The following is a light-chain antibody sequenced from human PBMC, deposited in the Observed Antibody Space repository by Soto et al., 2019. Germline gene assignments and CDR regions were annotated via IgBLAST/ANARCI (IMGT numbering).Light chain of an antibody. Sequence: EIVMTQSPATLSVSPGEGATLSCRTSQSIASDLAWYQQKPGQAPRLLIYRASTRAAGIPARFSGSGSGAEFSLTMSSLQSEDFAVYYCQQYDTWPWTFGQGTKLEIK. CDR1: QSIASD. J-gene: IGKJ1*01. V-gene: IGKV3-15*01. CDR2: RAS. CDR3: QQYDTWPWT.